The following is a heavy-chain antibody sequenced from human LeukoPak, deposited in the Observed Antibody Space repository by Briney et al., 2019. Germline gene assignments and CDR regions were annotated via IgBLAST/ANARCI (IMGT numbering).Heavy chain of an antibody. J-gene: IGHJ4*02. CDR2: ISSSGSTM. Sequence: GGSLRLSCAASGFTFSSYEMNWVRQAPGKGLEWVSYISSSGSTMYYADSVKGRFTISRDNAKNSLYLQMNSLRAEDTAVYYCARSYYDSSGYPPLVDYWGQGTLVTVSS. D-gene: IGHD3-22*01. CDR1: GFTFSSYE. V-gene: IGHV3-48*03. CDR3: ARSYYDSSGYPPLVDY.